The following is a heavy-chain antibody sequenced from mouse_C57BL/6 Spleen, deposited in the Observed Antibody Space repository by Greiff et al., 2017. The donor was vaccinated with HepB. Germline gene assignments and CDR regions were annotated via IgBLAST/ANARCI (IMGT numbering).Heavy chain of an antibody. J-gene: IGHJ4*01. Sequence: VQVVESGPGLVAPSQSLSITCTVSGFSLTSYGVHWVRQPPGKGLEWLVVIWSDGSTTYNSALKSRPSISKDNSKSQVFLKMNSLQTDDTAMYYCARHDSSGSYAMDYWGQGTSVTVSS. V-gene: IGHV2-6-1*01. CDR1: GFSLTSYG. D-gene: IGHD3-2*02. CDR2: IWSDGST. CDR3: ARHDSSGSYAMDY.